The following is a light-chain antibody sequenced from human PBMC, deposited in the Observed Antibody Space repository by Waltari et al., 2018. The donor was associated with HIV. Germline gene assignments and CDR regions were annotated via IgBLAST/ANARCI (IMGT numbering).Light chain of an antibody. CDR1: QSISNN. V-gene: IGKV3-15*01. CDR2: GAS. Sequence: LSCRASQSISNNLAWYQQKPGQPPRLLIYGASTRATGVPARFSGSGSGTDFTLTINSLQSEDFAVYCCQQYNDWPLFTFGPGTKVEIK. J-gene: IGKJ3*01. CDR3: QQYNDWPLFT.